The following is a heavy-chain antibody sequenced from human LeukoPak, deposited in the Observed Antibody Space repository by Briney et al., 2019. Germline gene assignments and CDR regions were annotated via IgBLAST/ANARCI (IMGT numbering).Heavy chain of an antibody. CDR2: IYYSGNT. Sequence: PSETLSLTCTVSGGSISSYYWSWIRQPPGKGLEWIGYIYYSGNTNYNPSLKSRVTISVDTSKNQFSLKLSSVTATDTAVYYCARDSWYYDSSGYYHVDYFDYWGQGTLVTVSS. V-gene: IGHV4-59*01. CDR1: GGSISSYY. CDR3: ARDSWYYDSSGYYHVDYFDY. D-gene: IGHD3-22*01. J-gene: IGHJ4*02.